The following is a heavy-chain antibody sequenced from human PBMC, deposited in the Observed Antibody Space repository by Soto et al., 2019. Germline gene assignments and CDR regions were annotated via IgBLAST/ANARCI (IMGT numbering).Heavy chain of an antibody. CDR3: ARGRGPPYYYDSSGYQDY. Sequence: GASLRLSCAASGFTFSSYAMHWVRQAPGKGLEYVSAISSNGGSTYYANSVKGRFTISRDNSKNTLYLQMGSLRAEDMAVYYCARGRGPPYYYDSSGYQDYWGQGTLVTVSS. V-gene: IGHV3-64*01. CDR1: GFTFSSYA. CDR2: ISSNGGST. J-gene: IGHJ4*02. D-gene: IGHD3-22*01.